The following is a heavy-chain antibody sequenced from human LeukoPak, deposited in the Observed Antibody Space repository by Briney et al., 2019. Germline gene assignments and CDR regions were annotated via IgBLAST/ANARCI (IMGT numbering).Heavy chain of an antibody. CDR3: AKDSCSGGSCYYFDY. D-gene: IGHD2-15*01. V-gene: IGHV3-30*02. CDR1: GFTFSSYG. CDR2: IRYDGSNK. Sequence: PGGSLRLSCAASGFTFSSYGMHWVRQAPGKGLEWGAFIRYDGSNKYYADSVKGRFTISRDNSKNTLYLQMNSLRAEDTAVYYCAKDSCSGGSCYYFDYWGQGTLVTVSS. J-gene: IGHJ4*02.